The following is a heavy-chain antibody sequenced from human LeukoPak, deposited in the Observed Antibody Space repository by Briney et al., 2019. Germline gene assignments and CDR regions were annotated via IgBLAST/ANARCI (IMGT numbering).Heavy chain of an antibody. CDR1: GYSFTSYW. J-gene: IGHJ5*02. CDR2: IYPGDSDT. CDR3: ARRYCSSTSCYSGRGTWFDP. V-gene: IGHV5-51*01. D-gene: IGHD2-2*02. Sequence: GESLKISCKGSGYSFTSYWIGWVRQMPGKGLEWMGIIYPGDSDTRYSSSFQGQVTISADKSISTAYLQWGSLRASDTAMYYCARRYCSSTSCYSGRGTWFDPWGQGTLVTVSS.